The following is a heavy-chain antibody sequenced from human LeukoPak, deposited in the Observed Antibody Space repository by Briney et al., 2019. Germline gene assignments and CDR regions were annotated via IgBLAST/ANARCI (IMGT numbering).Heavy chain of an antibody. J-gene: IGHJ5*02. CDR3: GRGHTLLYDILTGLRWFDP. V-gene: IGHV4-34*01. D-gene: IGHD3-9*01. CDR2: INHSGST. Sequence: SETLSLTCAVYGGSFSGYCWSWTRQPPGKGLEWIGEINHSGSTNYNPSLKGRVTISVDTSKNQFSLKLSSVTAADTAVYYCGRGHTLLYDILTGLRWFDPWGQGTLVTVSS. CDR1: GGSFSGYC.